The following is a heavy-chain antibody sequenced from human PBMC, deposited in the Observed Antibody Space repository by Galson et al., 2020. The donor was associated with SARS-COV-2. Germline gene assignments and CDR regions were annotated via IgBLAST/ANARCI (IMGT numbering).Heavy chain of an antibody. Sequence: SETLSLTCTVSGDSISSGPYYWTWVRQPAGRGLEWIGRIYKSGRTDYNPSLQSQVTISIDTSKNQFSLKMTSVTAADTAVSYCARGNSPCATIFGRVVGTCGMDVWGHGTSVTVSS. CDR1: GDSISSGPYY. J-gene: IGHJ6*02. CDR2: IYKSGRT. D-gene: IGHD3-9*01. V-gene: IGHV4-61*02. CDR3: ARGNSPCATIFGRVVGTCGMDV.